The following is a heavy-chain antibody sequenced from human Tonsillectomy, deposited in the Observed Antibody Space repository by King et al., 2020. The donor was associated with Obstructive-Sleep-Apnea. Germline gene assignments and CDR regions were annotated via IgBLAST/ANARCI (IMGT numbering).Heavy chain of an antibody. D-gene: IGHD3-22*01. Sequence: QLQESGPGLVKPSQTLSLTCTVSGGSISSGGYYWSWIRQHPGKGLEWIGYIYYSGSTYYNPSLKSRVTISVATSKNQFSMKLSSVTAADTAVYYCARGDSSGYSAYYGMDVWGQGTTVTVSS. CDR1: GGSISSGGYY. CDR2: IYYSGST. V-gene: IGHV4-31*03. J-gene: IGHJ6*02. CDR3: ARGDSSGYSAYYGMDV.